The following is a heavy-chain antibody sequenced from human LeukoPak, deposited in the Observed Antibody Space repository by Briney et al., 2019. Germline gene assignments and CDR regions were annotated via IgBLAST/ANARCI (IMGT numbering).Heavy chain of an antibody. CDR1: GFTFSSYS. CDR2: IRAGGGKT. J-gene: IGHJ4*02. D-gene: IGHD3-10*01. CDR3: AKERFGSGSPYYFDY. V-gene: IGHV3-23*01. Sequence: GGSLRLSCAASGFTFSSYSMNWVRQAPGKGLEWVSAIRAGGGKTYYADSVKGRFTISRDNSKNTLSLEMNSLRIEDTAIYYCAKERFGSGSPYYFDYWGQGTLVTVSS.